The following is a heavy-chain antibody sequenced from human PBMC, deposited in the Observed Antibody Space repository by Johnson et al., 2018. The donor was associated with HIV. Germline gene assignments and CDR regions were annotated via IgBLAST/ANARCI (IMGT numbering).Heavy chain of an antibody. V-gene: IGHV3-9*01. J-gene: IGHJ3*02. CDR1: GFTFDDYA. CDR3: ARRDSGSLSFDI. Sequence: VQLVESGGGLVQPGRSLRLSCAASGFTFDDYAMHWVRQAPGKGLEWVSGISWNSGSIGYADSVKGRCTIFRDNDKKSLYLHMNSLRAGDTALYHCARRDSGSLSFDIWGQGTMVSVSS. CDR2: ISWNSGSI. D-gene: IGHD1-26*01.